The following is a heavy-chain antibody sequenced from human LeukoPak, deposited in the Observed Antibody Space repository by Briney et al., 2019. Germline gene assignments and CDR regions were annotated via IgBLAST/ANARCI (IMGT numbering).Heavy chain of an antibody. Sequence: SETLSLTCTVSGGSISSYYWSWIRQPPGKGLEWIGYIYYSGSTNYNPSLKSRVTISVDTSKNQFSLKLSSVTAADTAVYYCARDHGSGRRWFDPWGQGTLVTVSS. CDR2: IYYSGST. CDR1: GGSISSYY. CDR3: ARDHGSGRRWFDP. J-gene: IGHJ5*02. V-gene: IGHV4-59*01. D-gene: IGHD3-10*01.